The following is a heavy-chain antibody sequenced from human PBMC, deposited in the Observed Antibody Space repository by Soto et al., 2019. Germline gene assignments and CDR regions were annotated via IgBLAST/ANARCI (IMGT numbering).Heavy chain of an antibody. D-gene: IGHD3-10*01. CDR2: IYDSGRT. CDR3: ARRQGTYYFDY. Sequence: QVQLQESGPGLVKPSETLSLTCAVSGASISSYYWSWIRQPPGKGLEWIGYIYDSGRTNYNPSLKSRVTVSVDTSKNQFSLKLSSVTAADTAVYYSARRQGTYYFDYWGQGTLVTVSS. CDR1: GASISSYY. V-gene: IGHV4-59*08. J-gene: IGHJ4*02.